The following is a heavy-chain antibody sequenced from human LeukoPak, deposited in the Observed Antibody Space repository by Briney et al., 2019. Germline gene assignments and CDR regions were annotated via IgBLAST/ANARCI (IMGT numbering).Heavy chain of an antibody. J-gene: IGHJ3*02. D-gene: IGHD5-24*01. Sequence: PGRSLRLSCAASGFTFSNYAMHWVRQAPGKGLEWVAIISKDGSNKYYADSVKGRFTISRDNSKNTLYLQMNSLRAEDTAVYFCARDFVRGGYHWDAFDIWGQGTMVTVSS. CDR1: GFTFSNYA. CDR3: ARDFVRGGYHWDAFDI. V-gene: IGHV3-30*04. CDR2: ISKDGSNK.